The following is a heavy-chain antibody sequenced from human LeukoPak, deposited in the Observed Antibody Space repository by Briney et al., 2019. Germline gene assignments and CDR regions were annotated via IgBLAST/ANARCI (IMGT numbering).Heavy chain of an antibody. CDR1: GGTFSSYA. D-gene: IGHD2-21*02. CDR2: IIPIFGTA. CDR3: ARGPFKGYCGGDCYALRYYYYYMDV. V-gene: IGHV1-69*05. J-gene: IGHJ6*03. Sequence: SVKLSCKASGGTFSSYAISWVRQAPGQGLEWMGGIIPIFGTANYAQKFQGRVTITTDESTSTAYMELSSLRSEDTAVYYCARGPFKGYCGGDCYALRYYYYYMDVWGKGTTVTVSS.